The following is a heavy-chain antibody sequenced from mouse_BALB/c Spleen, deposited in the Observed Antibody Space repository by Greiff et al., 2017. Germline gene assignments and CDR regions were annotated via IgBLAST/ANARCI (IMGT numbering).Heavy chain of an antibody. CDR2: ISYSGST. D-gene: IGHD2-1*01. V-gene: IGHV3-2*02. CDR3: ARRDGNYWFAY. CDR1: GYSIPSDYA. Sequence: VQLQQSGPGLVKPSQSLSLTCTVTGYSIPSDYAWTWIRQFPGNKLEWMGYISYSGSTSYNPSLKSRISITRDTSKNQFFLQLNSVTTEDTATYYCARRDGNYWFAYWGQGTLVTVSA. J-gene: IGHJ3*01.